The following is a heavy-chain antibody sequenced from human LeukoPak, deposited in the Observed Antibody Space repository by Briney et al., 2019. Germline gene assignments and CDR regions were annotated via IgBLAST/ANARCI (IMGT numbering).Heavy chain of an antibody. D-gene: IGHD4-11*01. Sequence: GASVKVSCKASGYTFTSYDINWVRQATGQGLEWMGWMNPNSGNTGYAQKFQGRVTMTRDMSTSTVYMELSSLRSEDTAVYYCAGGVRLQQRFDYWGQGTLVTVSS. V-gene: IGHV1-8*01. CDR3: AGGVRLQQRFDY. J-gene: IGHJ4*02. CDR2: MNPNSGNT. CDR1: GYTFTSYD.